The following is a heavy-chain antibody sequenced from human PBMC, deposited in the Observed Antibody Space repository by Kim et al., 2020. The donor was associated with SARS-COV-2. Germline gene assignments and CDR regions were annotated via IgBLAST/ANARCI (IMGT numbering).Heavy chain of an antibody. D-gene: IGHD3-10*01. CDR2: IIPILGIA. CDR1: GGTFSSYA. V-gene: IGHV1-69*04. Sequence: SVKVSCKASGGTFSSYAISWVRQAPGQGLEWMGRIIPILGIANYAQKFQGRVTITADKSTSTAYMELSSLRSEDTAVYYCARVMSVVRGASFDYWGQGTLVTVSS. J-gene: IGHJ4*02. CDR3: ARVMSVVRGASFDY.